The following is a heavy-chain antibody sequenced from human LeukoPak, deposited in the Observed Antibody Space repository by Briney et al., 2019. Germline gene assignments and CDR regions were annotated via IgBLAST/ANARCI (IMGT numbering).Heavy chain of an antibody. V-gene: IGHV1-2*06. CDR2: IDPNSGDT. Sequence: ASVKVSCKASGYTFTGYYMYWVRQAPGQGLEWMGRIDPNSGDTNYAQKFQGRVTMTRDTSIGTVYMDLSSLRSDDTAVYYCARDQHTNAYYYFDYWVQGTLVTVSS. CDR1: GYTFTGYY. D-gene: IGHD3-16*01. J-gene: IGHJ4*02. CDR3: ARDQHTNAYYYFDY.